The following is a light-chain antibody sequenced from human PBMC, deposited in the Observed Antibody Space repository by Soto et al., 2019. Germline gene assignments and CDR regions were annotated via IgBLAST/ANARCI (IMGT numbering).Light chain of an antibody. CDR1: QSVSNSY. J-gene: IGKJ1*01. CDR3: QQYGSSPWT. Sequence: EIVLTQSPGTLSLSPGERATLSCRASQSVSNSYLAWYQQKPGQAPRPLISGASRRATGVPDRFSVSGSGTDFTLTISRLEPEDFSVYYCQQYGSSPWTFGQGTKVDI. V-gene: IGKV3-20*01. CDR2: GAS.